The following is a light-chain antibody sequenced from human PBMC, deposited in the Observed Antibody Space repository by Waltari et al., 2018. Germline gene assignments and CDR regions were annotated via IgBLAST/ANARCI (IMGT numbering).Light chain of an antibody. CDR2: RNN. Sequence: QQHQVDPPKLLSYRNNNRPSGISGKFSAPRAVNTAFLTIPGLQPEDEADYYCSAWETSVNAWVFGGETRLTVL. J-gene: IGLJ3*02. CDR3: SAWETSVNAWV. V-gene: IGLV10-54*04.